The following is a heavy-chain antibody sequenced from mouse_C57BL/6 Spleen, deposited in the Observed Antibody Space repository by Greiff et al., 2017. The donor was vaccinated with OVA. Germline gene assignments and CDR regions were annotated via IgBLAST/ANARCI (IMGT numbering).Heavy chain of an antibody. V-gene: IGHV5-6*01. CDR1: GFTFSSYG. Sequence: EVKLVESGGDLVKPGGSLKLSCAASGFTFSSYGMSWVRQTPDKRLEWVATISSGGSYTYYPDSVKGRFTISRDNAKNTLYLQMSSLKSEDTAMYYCARQKEYDYGEFAYWGQGTLVTVSA. J-gene: IGHJ3*01. CDR3: ARQKEYDYGEFAY. CDR2: ISSGGSYT. D-gene: IGHD2-4*01.